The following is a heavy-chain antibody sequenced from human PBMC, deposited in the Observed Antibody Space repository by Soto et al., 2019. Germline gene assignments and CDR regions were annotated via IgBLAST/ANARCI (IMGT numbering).Heavy chain of an antibody. V-gene: IGHV3-15*07. J-gene: IGHJ6*02. D-gene: IGHD3-22*01. CDR2: IKSKTDGGTT. CDR3: TTDPYYYDSSGYYLGYYYGMDV. CDR1: GFTFSNAW. Sequence: GSLRLSCAASGFTFSNAWMNWVRQAPGKGLEWVGRIKSKTDGGTTDYAAPVKGRFTISRDDSKNTLYLQMNSLKTEDTAVYYCTTDPYYYDSSGYYLGYYYGMDVWGQGTTVTVSS.